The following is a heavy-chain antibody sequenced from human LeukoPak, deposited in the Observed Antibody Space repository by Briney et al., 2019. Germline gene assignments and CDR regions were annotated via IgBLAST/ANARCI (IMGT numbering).Heavy chain of an antibody. CDR3: AKGGGAYYYYGMDV. CDR2: ISWNSGSI. J-gene: IGHJ6*02. D-gene: IGHD4-17*01. Sequence: GRSLRLSCAASGFTFDDYAMHWVRQAPGKGLEWVSGISWNSGSIGYADSVKGRFTISIDNAKNSLYLQMNSLRAEDTALYYCAKGGGAYYYYGMDVWGQGTTVTVSS. CDR1: GFTFDDYA. V-gene: IGHV3-9*01.